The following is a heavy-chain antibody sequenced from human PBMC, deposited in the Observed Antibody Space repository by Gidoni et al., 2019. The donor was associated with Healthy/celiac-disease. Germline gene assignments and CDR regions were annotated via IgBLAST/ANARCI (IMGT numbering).Heavy chain of an antibody. CDR1: GSPFSSYE. D-gene: IGHD6-19*01. Sequence: EVQLVEAGGGLVQPGGSLRLPCAASGSPFSSYEMNWVRQAPGKGLEWVSYISSSGSTIYYADSVKGRFTISRDNAKNSLYLQMNSLRAEDTAVYYCASFSSGWNTQYDYWGQGTLVTVSS. CDR3: ASFSSGWNTQYDY. CDR2: ISSSGSTI. V-gene: IGHV3-48*03. J-gene: IGHJ4*02.